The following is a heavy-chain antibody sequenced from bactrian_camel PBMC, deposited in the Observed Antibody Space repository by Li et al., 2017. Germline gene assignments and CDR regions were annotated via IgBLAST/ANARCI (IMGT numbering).Heavy chain of an antibody. V-gene: IGHV3S25*01. CDR3: ADDPRVVAGTCVFGS. Sequence: VESGGGSVQTGGSLRLSCGASAYTFSANCVAWYRQVPGKEREGVAAIYTGRGTTYYIDSPKDRFTISTDNVKNTVYLQMNSLKPEDTAVYYCADDPRVVAGTCVFGSWGQGTQVTVS. D-gene: IGHD6*01. CDR2: IYTGRGTT. J-gene: IGHJ6*01. CDR1: AYTFSANC.